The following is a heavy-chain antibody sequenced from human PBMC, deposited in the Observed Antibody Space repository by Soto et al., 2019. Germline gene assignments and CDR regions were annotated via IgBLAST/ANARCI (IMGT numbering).Heavy chain of an antibody. CDR2: INPNSGGT. J-gene: IGHJ6*02. CDR1: GYTFTGYY. D-gene: IGHD6-19*01. CDR3: ARDLGRGWGPSGYYYGMDV. Sequence: GASVKVSCKASGYTFTGYYMHWVRQAPGQGLVWMGWINPNSGGTNYAQKFQGRVTMTRDTSISTAYMELSRLRSDDTAVYYCARDLGRGWGPSGYYYGMDVWGQGTTVTVSS. V-gene: IGHV1-2*02.